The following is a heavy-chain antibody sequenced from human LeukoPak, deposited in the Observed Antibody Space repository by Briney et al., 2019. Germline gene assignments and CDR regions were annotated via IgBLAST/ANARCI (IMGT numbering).Heavy chain of an antibody. J-gene: IGHJ4*02. CDR3: ATTNDGGGYQWGDFFDF. D-gene: IGHD3-22*01. Sequence: SVKVSCKASGGTSNSHAISWVRQAPGQGLEWMGRIIPNLGTTNRAQNFQDRVTLTADKSTNTAYMELTSLTSDDTAVYYCATTNDGGGYQWGDFFDFWGQGTQVTVSS. CDR1: GGTSNSHA. V-gene: IGHV1-69*04. CDR2: IIPNLGTT.